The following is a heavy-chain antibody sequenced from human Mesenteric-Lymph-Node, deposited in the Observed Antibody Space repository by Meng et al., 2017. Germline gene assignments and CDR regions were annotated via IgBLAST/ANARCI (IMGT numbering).Heavy chain of an antibody. J-gene: IGHJ4*02. CDR2: IIPIFGTA. V-gene: IGHV1-69*01. CDR1: GHTFISDY. CDR3: ASLPYSNYGFDY. D-gene: IGHD4-11*01. Sequence: VQVVQAGGEVNKPGASVKVSCKASGHTFISDYRYWVRQAPGQGLEWMGGIIPIFGTANYAQKFQGRVTITADESTSTAYMELSSLRSEDTAVYYCASLPYSNYGFDYWGQGTLVTVSS.